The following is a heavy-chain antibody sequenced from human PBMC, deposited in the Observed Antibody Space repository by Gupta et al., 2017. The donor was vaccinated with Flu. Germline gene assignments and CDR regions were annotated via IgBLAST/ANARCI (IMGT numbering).Heavy chain of an antibody. V-gene: IGHV3-49*03. CDR1: GFPFGDYA. J-gene: IGHJ5*02. D-gene: IGHD3-10*01. CDR3: TRASQRDLTNWFDP. Sequence: EVQLVESGGGLVQPGRSLRLSCTASGFPFGDYAMSWFSQAPGKGLEWVGFIRSKAYGGTTEYAASVKGRFTISRDDSKSIAYLQMNSLKTEDTAVYYCTRASQRDLTNWFDPWGQGTLVTVSS. CDR2: IRSKAYGGTT.